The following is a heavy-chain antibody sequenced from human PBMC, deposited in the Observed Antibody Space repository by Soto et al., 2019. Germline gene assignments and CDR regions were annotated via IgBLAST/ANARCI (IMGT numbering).Heavy chain of an antibody. CDR1: GYNFMTYA. V-gene: IGHV1-3*01. Sequence: AAVKVSCKTSGYNFMTYAIHWLRQAPGQRPEWMGWIRPDNGDTKYSEKLQGRVTMTRDTSATTVYMELSGLISEDTAVYFCAKEGGPWGQGTQVTVSS. J-gene: IGHJ5*02. CDR2: IRPDNGDT. D-gene: IGHD3-16*01. CDR3: AKEGGP.